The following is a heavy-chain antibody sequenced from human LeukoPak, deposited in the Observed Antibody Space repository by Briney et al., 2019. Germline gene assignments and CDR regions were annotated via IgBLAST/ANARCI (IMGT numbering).Heavy chain of an antibody. V-gene: IGHV3-20*04. D-gene: IGHD3-10*02. CDR2: MNSNGGRT. CDR1: GLSFDDIA. CDR3: AELGITMIGGV. J-gene: IGHJ6*04. Sequence: GESLRLSCAASGLSFDDIAMSWVRHGPGKKLEWVCSMNSNGGRTDYRNSVKGRFTISRDNAKNSLYLQMNSLRAEDTAVYYCAELGITMIGGVWGKGTTVTISS.